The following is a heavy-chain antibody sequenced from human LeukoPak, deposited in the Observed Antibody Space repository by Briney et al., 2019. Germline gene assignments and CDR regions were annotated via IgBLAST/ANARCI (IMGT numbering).Heavy chain of an antibody. Sequence: GGSLRLSCAASGFTFSDYYMSWIRQAPGKGLEWVSYISSSGSTIYYADSVKGRFTISRDNAKNSLYLQMNSLRAEDTAVYYCARAGKHNWAHYYGMDVWGQGTTVTVSS. V-gene: IGHV3-11*01. CDR2: ISSSGSTI. D-gene: IGHD1-20*01. J-gene: IGHJ6*02. CDR3: ARAGKHNWAHYYGMDV. CDR1: GFTFSDYY.